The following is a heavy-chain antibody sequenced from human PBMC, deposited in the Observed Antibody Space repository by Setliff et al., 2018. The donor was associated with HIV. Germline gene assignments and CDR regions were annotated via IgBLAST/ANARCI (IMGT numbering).Heavy chain of an antibody. V-gene: IGHV3-30*04. Sequence: GGPLRPSCAASGFTFSSYAMHWVRQAPGKGLEWVAVISYDGSNKYYADSVKGRFTISRDNSKNTLYLQMNSLRAEDTAVYYCARDRYEDRAFDYWGQGTLVTVSS. CDR3: ARDRYEDRAFDY. CDR1: GFTFSSYA. J-gene: IGHJ4*02. CDR2: ISYDGSNK. D-gene: IGHD1-20*01.